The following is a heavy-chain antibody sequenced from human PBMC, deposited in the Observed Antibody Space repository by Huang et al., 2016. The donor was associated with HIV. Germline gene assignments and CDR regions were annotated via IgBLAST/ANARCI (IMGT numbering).Heavy chain of an antibody. CDR1: GYTFSDYY. D-gene: IGHD4-17*01. CDR3: ARGGLRWPAPFDF. Sequence: QVQLVQSGAEAKKPGASVRVPCKTAGYTFSDYYVHWVRQAPGQGLQWMGWINPNTAGTNYAQRFQGRLTVTRDRSITTAYMDLTWLTSADTAVYYCARGGLRWPAPFDFWGQGTLVTVSS. J-gene: IGHJ4*02. CDR2: INPNTAGT. V-gene: IGHV1-2*02.